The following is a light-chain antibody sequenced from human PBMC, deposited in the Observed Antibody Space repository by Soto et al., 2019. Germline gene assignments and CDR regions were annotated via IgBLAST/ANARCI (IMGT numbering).Light chain of an antibody. Sequence: EIVLTQSPGTLSLSPGERATLSCRASQSVSSSYLAWYQQKPDQAPRRLIHGASSSATGIPDRFSGSGSGTDFTLTISRLEPEDFAVYYCQQYGSSPLTFGGGTKVEIK. J-gene: IGKJ4*01. CDR2: GAS. CDR3: QQYGSSPLT. CDR1: QSVSSSY. V-gene: IGKV3-20*01.